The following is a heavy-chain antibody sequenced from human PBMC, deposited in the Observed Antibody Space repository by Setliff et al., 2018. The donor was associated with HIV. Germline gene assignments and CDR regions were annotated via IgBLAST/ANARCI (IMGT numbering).Heavy chain of an antibody. Sequence: SVXVSCKAAGGSFNNYAISWVRQAPGQGLEWVGGISPILGTTNSGPRFHGRVTITADKSTNTVYIELSSLRSEDTALYYCARAARGGLQYGPTGHAFDIWGQGTMVTV. J-gene: IGHJ3*02. CDR3: ARAARGGLQYGPTGHAFDI. CDR1: GGSFNNYA. D-gene: IGHD1-1*01. CDR2: ISPILGTT. V-gene: IGHV1-69*10.